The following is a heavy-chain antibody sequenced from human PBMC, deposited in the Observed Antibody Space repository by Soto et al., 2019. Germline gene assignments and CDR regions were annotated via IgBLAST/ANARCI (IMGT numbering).Heavy chain of an antibody. V-gene: IGHV3-30*18. Sequence: QVQLEESGGGVVQPGRSLRLSCAASGFTFSSYGMHWVRQAPGKGLEWVAVISYDGSNKYYADSVKGRFTISRDNSKNTLYLQMNSLRAEDTSVYYCAKDRYSSGWYLDYWGQGTLVTVSS. D-gene: IGHD6-19*01. CDR2: ISYDGSNK. CDR3: AKDRYSSGWYLDY. J-gene: IGHJ4*02. CDR1: GFTFSSYG.